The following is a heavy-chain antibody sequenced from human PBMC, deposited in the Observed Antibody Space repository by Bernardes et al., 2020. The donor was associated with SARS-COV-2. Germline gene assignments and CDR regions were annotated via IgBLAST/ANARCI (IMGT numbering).Heavy chain of an antibody. CDR2: ISSGGDTI. J-gene: IGHJ4*02. CDR1: GFTFTTYS. Sequence: GGSLRFSCVCCGFTFTTYSISWVQKGPGKGLEWLLFISSGGDTIHDADSVRGRFTVSRDDAKNSVYLQMNSLRAEDTAVYYCARGWRENSFDYWGQGALVTVSS. CDR3: ARGWRENSFDY. V-gene: IGHV3-48*01. D-gene: IGHD2-15*01.